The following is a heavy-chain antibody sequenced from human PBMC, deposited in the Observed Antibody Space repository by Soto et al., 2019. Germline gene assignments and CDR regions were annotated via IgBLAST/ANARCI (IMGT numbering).Heavy chain of an antibody. Sequence: GASVKVSCKASGGTFSSCVINWVRQAPGQGLEWMGGIIPMFGTATYAQKFQGRVTITAAGSTSTAYMELSSLRSEDTAAYYCAAQVDTARAPPYYYYGMDVWGQGTTVTVSS. J-gene: IGHJ6*02. CDR3: AAQVDTARAPPYYYYGMDV. CDR1: GGTFSSCV. D-gene: IGHD5-18*01. V-gene: IGHV1-69*13. CDR2: IIPMFGTA.